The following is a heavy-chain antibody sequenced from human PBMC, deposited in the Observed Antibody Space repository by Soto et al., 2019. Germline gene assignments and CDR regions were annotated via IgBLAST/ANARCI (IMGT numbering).Heavy chain of an antibody. D-gene: IGHD1-1*01. J-gene: IGHJ4*02. CDR1: GFTFSAYG. Sequence: PGGPLSLSCAASGFTFSAYGMNWVRQAPGKGLEWVSYISNAASSKYYADSVKGRFTVSRDNAKGSLYLQMDSLRAEDTAVYYCARGDWSSGYWGQGTLVTVSS. CDR2: ISNAASSK. V-gene: IGHV3-48*01. CDR3: ARGDWSSGY.